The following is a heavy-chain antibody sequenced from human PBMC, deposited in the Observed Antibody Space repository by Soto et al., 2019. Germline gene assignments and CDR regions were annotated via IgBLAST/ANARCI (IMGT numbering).Heavy chain of an antibody. CDR2: IIPLFGTP. CDR3: PRDQDDYRSGNYYNRIDF. D-gene: IGHD3-10*01. CDR1: GGIFSTYA. J-gene: IGHJ4*02. V-gene: IGHV1-69*01. Sequence: QVQLVQSGAEVKKPGSSVKVSCKASGGIFSTYAISWLRQAPGQGLEWMGGIIPLFGTPNYAQRFQGRVTITADASTSADNIDLSRLGSYDPAVYYCPRDQDDYRSGNYYNRIDFCGQRTLITVSS.